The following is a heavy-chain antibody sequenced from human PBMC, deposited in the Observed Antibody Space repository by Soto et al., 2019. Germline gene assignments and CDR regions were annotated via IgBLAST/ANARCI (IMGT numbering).Heavy chain of an antibody. V-gene: IGHV3-30-3*01. CDR1: GFTLSNYV. CDR3: ARDDEDRSDCDLGY. J-gene: IGHJ4*02. CDR2: MSRDGNNA. Sequence: QVQLVESGGGVVQPGRSLTLSCVVSGFTLSNYVIHWVRQTPDKGLEWVDFMSRDGNNAYYTDSVKGRFTISRDNSKNTLYLEMNSLRTEDTAVYYCARDDEDRSDCDLGYWGQGTQVVVSS. D-gene: IGHD2-21*01.